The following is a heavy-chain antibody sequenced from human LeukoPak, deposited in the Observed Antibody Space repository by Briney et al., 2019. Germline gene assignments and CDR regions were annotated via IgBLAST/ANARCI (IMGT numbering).Heavy chain of an antibody. V-gene: IGHV3-11*04. D-gene: IGHD3-10*01. Sequence: TGGSLRLSCAVSGFTFSDNYMNWIRQAPGKGLEWVSYISRNGGTIYYADSVKGRFTISRDNAENSLFLQMNSLRAEDTAVYYCARDFPLRAALGVGAFDIWGQGTMVTVSS. CDR1: GFTFSDNY. J-gene: IGHJ3*02. CDR2: ISRNGGTI. CDR3: ARDFPLRAALGVGAFDI.